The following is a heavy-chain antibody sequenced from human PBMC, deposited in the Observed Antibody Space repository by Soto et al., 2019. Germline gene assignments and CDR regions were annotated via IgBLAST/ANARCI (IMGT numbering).Heavy chain of an antibody. CDR3: VRGKEAGVWFDP. CDR2: INSDTGYT. V-gene: IGHV1-3*04. J-gene: IGHJ5*02. CDR1: GFTFSHHS. D-gene: IGHD3-10*01. Sequence: QVPLVQSGAEVTKPGASVQVSCKASGFTFSHHSIHWVRQAPGQRLEWMGWINSDTGYTKYSQKFQARLTITWDSSAKKAYMELSSLQAEDTAVYYYVRGKEAGVWFDPWGQGTLVTVSS.